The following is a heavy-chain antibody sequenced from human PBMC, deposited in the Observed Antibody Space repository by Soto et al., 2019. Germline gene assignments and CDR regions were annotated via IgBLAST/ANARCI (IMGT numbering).Heavy chain of an antibody. Sequence: PSETLSLTCTVSGGSISSYYWSWIRQPPGKGLEWIGYIYYSGSTNYNPSLKSRVTISVDTSKNQFSLKLSSVTAADTAVYYCARLCHDYGDYSDYWGQGTLVTVSS. CDR1: GGSISSYY. J-gene: IGHJ4*02. D-gene: IGHD4-17*01. V-gene: IGHV4-59*08. CDR2: IYYSGST. CDR3: ARLCHDYGDYSDY.